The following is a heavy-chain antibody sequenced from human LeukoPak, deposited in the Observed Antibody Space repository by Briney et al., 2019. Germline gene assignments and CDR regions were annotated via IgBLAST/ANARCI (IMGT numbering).Heavy chain of an antibody. CDR2: IHYIRDGP. D-gene: IGHD6-19*01. CDR3: ARCVTGWPNWFAP. CDR1: GFRFSRYA. V-gene: IGHV3-23*01. Sequence: GGSLRLSCVGSGFRFSRYAMSWVRQAPGKGLEWVATIHYIRDGPYYADSVEGRFTISRDDSKNTVYLQMNSLRVEDTAIYYCARCVTGWPNWFAPWGQGTLVTVS. J-gene: IGHJ5*02.